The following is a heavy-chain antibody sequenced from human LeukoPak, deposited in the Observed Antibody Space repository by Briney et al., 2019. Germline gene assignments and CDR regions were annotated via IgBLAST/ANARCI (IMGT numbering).Heavy chain of an antibody. D-gene: IGHD6-6*01. Sequence: ATVKVSCKASGYTFTSYGISWVRQAPGQGREGMGWISAYNGNTNYAQKLQGRVTMTTDTSTSTAYMELRSLRSDDTAVYYCARLPNQYSSYDYWGQGTLVTVSS. V-gene: IGHV1-18*01. CDR1: GYTFTSYG. CDR2: ISAYNGNT. J-gene: IGHJ4*02. CDR3: ARLPNQYSSYDY.